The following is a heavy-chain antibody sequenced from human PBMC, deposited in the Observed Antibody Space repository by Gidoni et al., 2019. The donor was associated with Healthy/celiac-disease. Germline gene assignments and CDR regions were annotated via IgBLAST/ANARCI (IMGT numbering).Heavy chain of an antibody. CDR2: INSDGSST. Sequence: EVQLVESGGGLVQPGGSLRLSCAASGFTFSSYWMHWVRQAPGKGLVWVSRINSDGSSTNYADSVKGRFNISRDNAKNTLFLQMNSLRAEDSAVYYCARGRGGGYLDYWGQGTLVTVSS. V-gene: IGHV3-74*01. J-gene: IGHJ4*02. CDR3: ARGRGGGYLDY. CDR1: GFTFSSYW. D-gene: IGHD2-15*01.